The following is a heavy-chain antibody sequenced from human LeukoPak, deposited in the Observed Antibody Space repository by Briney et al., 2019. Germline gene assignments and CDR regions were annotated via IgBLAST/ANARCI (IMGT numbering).Heavy chain of an antibody. CDR1: GFTFSSYS. Sequence: GESLRLSCAASGFTFSSYSMNWVRQAPGKGLEWVSSISSASTYIYYADSVKGRFTISRDNAKNSLYLQMNSLRAEDTAMYYCARLVWDTTMADGDIDSWGQGALLIVSS. CDR2: ISSASTYI. J-gene: IGHJ4*02. V-gene: IGHV3-21*01. D-gene: IGHD5-18*01. CDR3: ARLVWDTTMADGDIDS.